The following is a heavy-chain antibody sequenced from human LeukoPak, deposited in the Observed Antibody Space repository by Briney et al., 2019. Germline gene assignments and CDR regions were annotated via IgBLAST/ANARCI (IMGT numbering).Heavy chain of an antibody. V-gene: IGHV1-69*01. J-gene: IGHJ5*01. Sequence: SVKVSCKASGGTFSSYSFSWVRQAPGQGLEWLGGIIVIFGTPNYPQKFHGRVTVTADESTSTVYMELSSLRSEDTAMYYCARDVDSSMVTNWFDSWGQGTLVTVSS. D-gene: IGHD5-18*01. CDR1: GGTFSSYS. CDR2: IIVIFGTP. CDR3: ARDVDSSMVTNWFDS.